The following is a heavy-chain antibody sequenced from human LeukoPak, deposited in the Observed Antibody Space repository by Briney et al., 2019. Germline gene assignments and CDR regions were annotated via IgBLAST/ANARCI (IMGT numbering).Heavy chain of an antibody. CDR3: AKADSTGFFYGSDF. Sequence: GGSLRLSCAASGFTFSSYGMHWVRQAPGKGLEWVSLISGSGTSTNYADSVRGRFSISRDNSKNMLYLHMNVLRAEDTAVYYCAKADSTGFFYGSDFWGQGILVIVSS. V-gene: IGHV3-23*01. CDR1: GFTFSSYG. J-gene: IGHJ4*02. CDR2: ISGSGTST. D-gene: IGHD3-22*01.